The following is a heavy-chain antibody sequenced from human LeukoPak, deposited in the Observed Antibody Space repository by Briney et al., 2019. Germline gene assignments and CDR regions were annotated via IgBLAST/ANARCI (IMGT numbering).Heavy chain of an antibody. D-gene: IGHD2-2*02. CDR2: ISGIGDTT. Sequence: PGGSLRLSCAASGFTFSSYAMSWVRQAPGKGLEWVSSISGIGDTTYDADSVKGRFTISRDNSKNTVYLQMNSLRAGDTATYYCAKDRALLHRGCDRWGQGTLVTVSS. CDR3: AKDRALLHRGCDR. V-gene: IGHV3-23*01. CDR1: GFTFSSYA. J-gene: IGHJ5*02.